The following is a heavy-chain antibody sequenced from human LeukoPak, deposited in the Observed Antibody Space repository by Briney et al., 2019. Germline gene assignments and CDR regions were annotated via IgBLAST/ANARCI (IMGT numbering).Heavy chain of an antibody. CDR3: ARGLGAALGPGHFDY. CDR2: IYYSGST. J-gene: IGHJ4*02. D-gene: IGHD6-6*01. Sequence: SETLSLTCTVSGGSISSYYWSWIRQPPGKGLEWIGYIYYSGSTNYNPSLKSRVTISVDTSKNQFSLKLSSVTAADTAVYYCARGLGAALGPGHFDYWGQGTLVTVSS. V-gene: IGHV4-59*12. CDR1: GGSISSYY.